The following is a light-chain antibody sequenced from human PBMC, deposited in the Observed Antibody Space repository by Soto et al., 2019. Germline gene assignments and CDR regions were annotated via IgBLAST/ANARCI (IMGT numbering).Light chain of an antibody. CDR3: QQYDTSPRT. CDR2: AAS. V-gene: IGKV3-20*01. CDR1: QNLGSGY. Sequence: EIVLTQSAGTLSPSPGDRATLSCGASQNLGSGYLAWYQQKHGQAPRIVIYAASTRATGIPDRFSGSGYGTDYTLTISRLETEDFAVYYCQQYDTSPRTFGQGTKVDIK. J-gene: IGKJ1*01.